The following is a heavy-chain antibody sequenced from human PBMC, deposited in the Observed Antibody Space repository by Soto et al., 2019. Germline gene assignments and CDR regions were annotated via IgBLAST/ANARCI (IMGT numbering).Heavy chain of an antibody. CDR2: ISAYNGNT. V-gene: IGHV1-18*01. J-gene: IGHJ4*02. Sequence: QVQLVQSGAEVKKPGASVKVSCKASGYTFTSYGISWVRQAPGQGLEWMGWISAYNGNTNYAQKLQGRVTMTTDTSTSTAYIELRSLSSDDTAVYYCARDIVLMVYDTRDYFDYWGQGTLVTVSS. D-gene: IGHD2-8*01. CDR1: GYTFTSYG. CDR3: ARDIVLMVYDTRDYFDY.